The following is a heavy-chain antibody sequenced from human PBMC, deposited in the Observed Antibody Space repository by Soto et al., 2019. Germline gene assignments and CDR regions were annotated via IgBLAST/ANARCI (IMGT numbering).Heavy chain of an antibody. J-gene: IGHJ4*02. V-gene: IGHV4-39*01. Sequence: QLQLQESGPGLVKPSETLSLTCTVSGGSISSSSYYWGWIRQPPGKGLEWIGSIYYSGSTYYNPSLKSRVTMSVDTSKNQFSLKLSSVTAADTAVYYCARHEKVVAATVDYWGQGTLVTVSS. D-gene: IGHD2-15*01. CDR3: ARHEKVVAATVDY. CDR2: IYYSGST. CDR1: GGSISSSSYY.